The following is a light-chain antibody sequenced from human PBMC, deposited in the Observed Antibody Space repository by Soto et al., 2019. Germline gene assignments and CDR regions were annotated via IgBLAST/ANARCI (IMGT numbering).Light chain of an antibody. CDR3: QQYGSAPWT. Sequence: PGERATLSCRASQSVSSSYLAWYQQKPGQAPSLLIYGASSRATGIPDRFSGSGSGTDFTLTISRLEPEDFAVYYCQQYGSAPWTFGQGTKVEIK. J-gene: IGKJ1*01. CDR1: QSVSSSY. V-gene: IGKV3-20*01. CDR2: GAS.